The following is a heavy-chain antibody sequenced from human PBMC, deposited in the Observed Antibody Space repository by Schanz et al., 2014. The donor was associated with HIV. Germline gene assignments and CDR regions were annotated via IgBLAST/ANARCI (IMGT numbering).Heavy chain of an antibody. Sequence: QVHLVQSGAEVRKPGASVKVSCKASGDTFRRYSIHWVRQGPGQGLEWMGGIIPMFGTTKYPQRLPGRLQISADKSTTTAYMELSSLRSEDAAVYFSARSASVILSGWCSGNACYSGAFHSWGQGSLVIVSS. CDR1: GDTFRRYS. CDR2: IIPMFGTT. V-gene: IGHV1-69*06. CDR3: ARSASVILSGWCSGNACYSGAFHS. J-gene: IGHJ4*02. D-gene: IGHD2-8*01.